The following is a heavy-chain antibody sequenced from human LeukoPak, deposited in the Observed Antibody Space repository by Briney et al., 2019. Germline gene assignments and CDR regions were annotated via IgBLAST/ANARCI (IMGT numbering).Heavy chain of an antibody. Sequence: GGSLRLSCAASGFTFSTYAMYWVRQAPGKGLEYVSGISSNGGSTYYANSVKGRFTISRDNSKNTLSLQMGSLRAEDMAVYYCARRWHYAMDVWGQGTTVTVSS. CDR3: ARRWHYAMDV. D-gene: IGHD6-13*01. CDR1: GFTFSTYA. V-gene: IGHV3-64*01. J-gene: IGHJ6*02. CDR2: ISSNGGST.